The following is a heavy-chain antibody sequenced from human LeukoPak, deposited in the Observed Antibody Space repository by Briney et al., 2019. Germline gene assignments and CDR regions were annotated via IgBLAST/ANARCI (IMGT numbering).Heavy chain of an antibody. CDR2: IYYSGST. CDR3: ARWGSYGFDY. V-gene: IGHV4-39*02. Sequence: TSETPSLTCTVSGGSISSNSYYWGWIRQPPGKGLEWIGSIYYSGSTYYNPSLKSRVTISVDTSQNHFSLKLSSVTAADTAVYYCARWGSYGFDYWGQGTLVTVSS. D-gene: IGHD5-18*01. J-gene: IGHJ4*02. CDR1: GGSISSNSYY.